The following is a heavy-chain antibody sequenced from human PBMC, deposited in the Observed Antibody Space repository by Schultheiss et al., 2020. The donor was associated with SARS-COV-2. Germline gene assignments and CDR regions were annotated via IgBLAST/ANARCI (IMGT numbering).Heavy chain of an antibody. J-gene: IGHJ4*02. D-gene: IGHD3-3*01. Sequence: ASVKVSCKASGYTFTDYAIHWVRQAPGQRLEWMGWINAGNGNTNYAQKLQGRVTMTTDTSTSTAYMELRSLRSDDTAVYYCAISYYDFWSGPPVGGYFDYWGQGTLVTVSS. V-gene: IGHV1-3*01. CDR2: INAGNGNT. CDR1: GYTFTDYA. CDR3: AISYYDFWSGPPVGGYFDY.